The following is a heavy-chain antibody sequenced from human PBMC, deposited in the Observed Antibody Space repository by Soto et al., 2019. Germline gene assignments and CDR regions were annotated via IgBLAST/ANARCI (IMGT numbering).Heavy chain of an antibody. D-gene: IGHD5-18*01. CDR3: ARDLDPAMTWDYYYYGMDV. CDR1: GGTFSSYA. CDR2: IIPIFGTA. V-gene: IGHV1-69*12. Sequence: QVQLVQSGAEVKKPGSSVKVSCKASGGTFSSYAIRWVRQAPGQGLEWMGGIIPIFGTANYAQKFQGRVTITADESTSTAYMELSSLRSEDTAVYYCARDLDPAMTWDYYYYGMDVWGQGTTVTVSS. J-gene: IGHJ6*02.